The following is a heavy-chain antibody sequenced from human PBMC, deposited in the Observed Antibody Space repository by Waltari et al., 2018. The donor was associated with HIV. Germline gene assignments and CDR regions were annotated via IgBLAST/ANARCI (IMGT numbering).Heavy chain of an antibody. D-gene: IGHD4-4*01. Sequence: EVQLVESGGGLVQPGGSLRLSCAASGFTFSSYWMHWVRQAPGKGLVWVERSNSDGSSTTYADSVKSRFTISRDNAKNTLYLQMNSLRDEDTAVYYCATFPINDHSNKRLGYWGQGTLVTVSS. J-gene: IGHJ4*02. V-gene: IGHV3-74*01. CDR3: ATFPINDHSNKRLGY. CDR2: SNSDGSST. CDR1: GFTFSSYW.